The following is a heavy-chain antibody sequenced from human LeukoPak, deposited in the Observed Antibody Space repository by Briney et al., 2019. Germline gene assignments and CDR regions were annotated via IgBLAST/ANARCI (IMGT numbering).Heavy chain of an antibody. V-gene: IGHV3-53*01. CDR1: GFTVSSNY. CDR3: ARAEAYSSSSFDY. CDR2: IYSGGST. Sequence: GGSLRLSCAASGFTVSSNYMSWVRQAPGKGLEWVSVIYSGGSTYYADSVKGRFTISRDNSKNTLYLQMNSLRAEDTAVYYCARAEAYSSSSFDYWGQGTLVTVSS. D-gene: IGHD6-6*01. J-gene: IGHJ4*02.